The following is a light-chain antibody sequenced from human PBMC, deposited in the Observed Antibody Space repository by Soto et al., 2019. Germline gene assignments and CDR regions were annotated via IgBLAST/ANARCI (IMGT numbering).Light chain of an antibody. J-gene: IGKJ4*01. V-gene: IGKV3-20*01. CDR3: QQYDTSPPLT. Sequence: ILLTQSPGTLSLSPGERASLSXXASQSVSSSYLAWYQQKPGQAPRLLIYGASSRATGTPDRFSGSGSGTDFTLTISRLEPEDFAVYYCQQYDTSPPLTFGGGTKVDIK. CDR2: GAS. CDR1: QSVSSSY.